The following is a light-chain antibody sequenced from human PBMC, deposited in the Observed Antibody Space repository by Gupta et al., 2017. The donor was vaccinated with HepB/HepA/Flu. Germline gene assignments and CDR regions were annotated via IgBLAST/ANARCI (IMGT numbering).Light chain of an antibody. Sequence: QSALFQPSSVSESPGQSITISCTGTSSDIGSYNYVSWYQQFPGKAPKLMIYDVSNRPSGISNRFFGSKSGNTASLTISGLQAEDEADYYCSSYSSINTLVFGGGTKLTVL. J-gene: IGLJ2*01. CDR1: SSDIGSYNY. CDR2: DVS. CDR3: SSYSSINTLV. V-gene: IGLV2-14*03.